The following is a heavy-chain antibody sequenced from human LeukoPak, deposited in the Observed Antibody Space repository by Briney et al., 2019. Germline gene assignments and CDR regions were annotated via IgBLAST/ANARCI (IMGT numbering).Heavy chain of an antibody. D-gene: IGHD2-8*01. CDR2: ISYDGSNK. CDR1: GFTFSSYE. V-gene: IGHV3-30*18. CDR3: AKDNGGVKGETTYYYYGMDV. Sequence: GGSLRLSCAASGFTFSSYEMNWVRQAPGKGLEWVAVISYDGSNKYYADSVKGRFTISRDNSKNALYLQMNSLRAEDTAVYYCAKDNGGVKGETTYYYYGMDVWGKGTTVIVSS. J-gene: IGHJ6*04.